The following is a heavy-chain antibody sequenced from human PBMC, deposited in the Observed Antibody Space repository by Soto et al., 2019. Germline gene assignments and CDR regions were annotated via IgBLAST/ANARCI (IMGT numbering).Heavy chain of an antibody. J-gene: IGHJ4*02. Sequence: ASVKVSCKASGYSFTSYDINWVRQATGQGLEWMGWMDPKTGNTDYGQKFQGRVTMTRNTSVSTAYMELSSLTSEDTAVYYCARGRGWRDYWGQGTLVTVSS. CDR3: ARGRGWRDY. V-gene: IGHV1-8*01. D-gene: IGHD6-19*01. CDR2: MDPKTGNT. CDR1: GYSFTSYD.